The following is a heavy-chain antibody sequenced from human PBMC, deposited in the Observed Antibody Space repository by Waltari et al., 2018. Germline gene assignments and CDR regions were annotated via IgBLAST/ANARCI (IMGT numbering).Heavy chain of an antibody. CDR1: GGSFSGYY. Sequence: QVQLQQWGAGLLKPSETLSLTCAVYGGSFSGYYWSWIRQPPGQGLEWIGEINHSGSTNYNPSLKSRVTISVDTSKNQFSLKLSSVTAADTAVYYCARFPYCSSTSCYSGWFDPWGQGTLVTVSS. V-gene: IGHV4-34*01. D-gene: IGHD2-2*01. CDR3: ARFPYCSSTSCYSGWFDP. CDR2: INHSGST. J-gene: IGHJ5*02.